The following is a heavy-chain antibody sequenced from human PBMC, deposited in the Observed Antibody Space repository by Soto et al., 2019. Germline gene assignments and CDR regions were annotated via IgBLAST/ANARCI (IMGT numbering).Heavy chain of an antibody. CDR3: AKRTVGWYFDL. J-gene: IGHJ2*01. Sequence: GGSLILSCAASGFTFDIYAMSWVRQAPGKGLEWVSVISGSGGRTYYADAVKGRFTISRDNSKNTLYLQMNSLRAEDTAVYYCAKRTVGWYFDLWGRGTLVTVSS. CDR2: ISGSGGRT. CDR1: GFTFDIYA. D-gene: IGHD4-17*01. V-gene: IGHV3-23*01.